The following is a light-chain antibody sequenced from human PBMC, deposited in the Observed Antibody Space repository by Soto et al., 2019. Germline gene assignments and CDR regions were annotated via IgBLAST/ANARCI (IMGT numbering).Light chain of an antibody. J-gene: IGKJ4*02. Sequence: EILMTHSPLTLSVSPGEGATLSCRASQNINSNLAWYQQRPGQAPRVLIYGASSRAPGIPDRFSGSGSGTDFTLTINSLEPDDFAVYYCQQYKDWPPLTVAGGTRV. V-gene: IGKV3D-15*01. CDR1: QNINSN. CDR3: QQYKDWPPLT. CDR2: GAS.